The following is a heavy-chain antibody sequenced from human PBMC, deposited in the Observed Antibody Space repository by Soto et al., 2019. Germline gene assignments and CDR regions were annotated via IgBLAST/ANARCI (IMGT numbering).Heavy chain of an antibody. J-gene: IGHJ6*02. Sequence: GXSVKVSCKASGYTFTGYYMHWVRQAPGQGLEWMGRINPNSGGTNYAQKFQGWVTMTRDTSISTAYMELSRLRSDDTAVYYCARDVARLELRRYYYGMDVWGQGTTVTASS. V-gene: IGHV1-2*04. CDR1: GYTFTGYY. CDR2: INPNSGGT. D-gene: IGHD1-7*01. CDR3: ARDVARLELRRYYYGMDV.